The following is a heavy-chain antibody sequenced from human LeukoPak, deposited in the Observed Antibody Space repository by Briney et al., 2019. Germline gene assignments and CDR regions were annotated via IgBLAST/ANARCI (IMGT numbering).Heavy chain of an antibody. J-gene: IGHJ6*03. V-gene: IGHV3-64*01. Sequence: GGSLRLSCGASGFHFSSYGMHWVRQAPGKGMEYVAAVSRNGGRTYYTHSVEGRFTISRDKSRHTLYLQMGSLRPEDTALYYCARDLRIGAYYYSYMDVWGNGTTVVVS. D-gene: IGHD3-16*01. CDR3: ARDLRIGAYYYSYMDV. CDR2: VSRNGGRT. CDR1: GFHFSSYG.